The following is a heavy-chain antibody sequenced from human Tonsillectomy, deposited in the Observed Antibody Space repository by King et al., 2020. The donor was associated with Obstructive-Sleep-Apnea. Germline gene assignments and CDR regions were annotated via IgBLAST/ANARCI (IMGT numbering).Heavy chain of an antibody. D-gene: IGHD3-9*01. CDR1: GFTFGGYG. CDR3: AKSNLKDWLFQY. V-gene: IGHV3-23*04. Sequence: VQLVESGGGLVQPGGSLRLSCAASGFTFGGYGMSWVRQAPGKGLEWVSTISNYGENTYYIDSVKGRFTISRDNSKNKLYLEMNSLRAEDTAVYYCAKSNLKDWLFQYWGQGTLVAVSS. CDR2: ISNYGENT. J-gene: IGHJ4*02.